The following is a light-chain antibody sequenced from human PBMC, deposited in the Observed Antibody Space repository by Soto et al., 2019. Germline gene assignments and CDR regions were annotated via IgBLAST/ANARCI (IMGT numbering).Light chain of an antibody. CDR3: SSFTGTNNLYV. V-gene: IGLV2-8*01. J-gene: IGLJ1*01. Sequence: QSALTQPPSASGSPGQPVTISCTGTSSDIGGYNYVSWYQQHPGKAPKLMIYEVTKRPSGVPDRFSASRSGNTASLTVSGLQSEDEADYYCSSFTGTNNLYVFGTGTKVTVL. CDR2: EVT. CDR1: SSDIGGYNY.